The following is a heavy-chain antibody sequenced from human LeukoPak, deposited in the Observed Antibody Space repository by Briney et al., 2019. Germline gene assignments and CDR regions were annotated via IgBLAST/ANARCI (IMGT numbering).Heavy chain of an antibody. J-gene: IGHJ4*02. CDR2: INPNSGGT. Sequence: ASVKVSCKASGYTFTGYYMHWVRQAPGQGLEWMGWINPNSGGTNYAQKFQGRVTMTRDTSISTAYMELSRLRSDNTAVYYCASDVRRIMITFGGVILDPYYFDYWGQGTLVTVSS. CDR1: GYTFTGYY. CDR3: ASDVRRIMITFGGVILDPYYFDY. V-gene: IGHV1-2*02. D-gene: IGHD3-16*02.